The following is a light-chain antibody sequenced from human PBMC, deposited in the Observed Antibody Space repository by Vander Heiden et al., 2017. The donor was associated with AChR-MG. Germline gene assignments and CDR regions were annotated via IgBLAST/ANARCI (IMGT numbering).Light chain of an antibody. Sequence: QSALTHPASVSGSPGQSIPIPCTGTNSDVRGYDHVSCSQQPPGQPPTPLIYDVTNRPAGVSNRFSASKSGNTASPTISGLQNEDEADYYCSYYTSSTSFVFGRGTKLTVL. CDR1: NSDVRGYDH. CDR2: DVT. J-gene: IGLJ1*01. CDR3: SYYTSSTSFV. V-gene: IGLV2-14*01.